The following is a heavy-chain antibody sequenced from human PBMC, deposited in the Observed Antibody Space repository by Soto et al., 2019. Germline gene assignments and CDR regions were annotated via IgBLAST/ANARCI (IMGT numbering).Heavy chain of an antibody. D-gene: IGHD3-22*01. CDR3: ARVRLGVGRRDYYDSSAQSPRGWFDL. J-gene: IGHJ5*02. Sequence: PSETLSLTCTVSGGSISSCGYYWSWIRQHPGKGLEWIGYIYYSGSTYYNPSLKSRVTISVDTSKNQFSLKLSSVTAADTAVYYCARVRLGVGRRDYYDSSAQSPRGWFDLWGQGTLVTVSS. CDR1: GGSISSCGYY. V-gene: IGHV4-31*03. CDR2: IYYSGST.